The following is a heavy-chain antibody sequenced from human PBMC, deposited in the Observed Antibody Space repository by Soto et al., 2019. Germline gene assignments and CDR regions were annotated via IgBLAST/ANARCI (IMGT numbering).Heavy chain of an antibody. D-gene: IGHD6-13*01. V-gene: IGHV4-30-2*01. J-gene: IGHJ4*02. CDR2: IYHSGST. Sequence: QLQLQESGSGLVKPSQTLSLTCAVSGGSISSGGYSWSWIRQPPGKGLEWIGYIYHSGSTYYNPSHQSPVTISVDRSKNQFSLKLSSVTAADTAVYYCARGGVGAAGIHFDYWGQGTLVTVSS. CDR1: GGSISSGGYS. CDR3: ARGGVGAAGIHFDY.